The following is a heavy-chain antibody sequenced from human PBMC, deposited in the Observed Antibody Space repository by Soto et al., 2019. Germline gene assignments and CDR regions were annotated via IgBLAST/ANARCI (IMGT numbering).Heavy chain of an antibody. J-gene: IGHJ6*02. CDR1: GFTFGDYA. CDR3: TRKVSGDFWSGYYYYYYGMDV. CDR2: IRSKAYGGTT. V-gene: IGHV3-49*04. Sequence: GGSLRLSCTASGFTFGDYAMSWVRQAPGKGLEWVGFIRSKAYGGTTEYAASVKGRFTISRDDSKSIAYLQMNSLKTEDTAVYYCTRKVSGDFWSGYYYYYYGMDVWGQGTTVTVSS. D-gene: IGHD3-3*01.